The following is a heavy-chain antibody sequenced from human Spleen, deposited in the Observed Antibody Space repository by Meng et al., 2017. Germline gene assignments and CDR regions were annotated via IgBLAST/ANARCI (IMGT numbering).Heavy chain of an antibody. Sequence: QITLKESGPTLVKPTQTLTLTCTFSGFSLSTTGVGVGWIRQPPGKALEGLAPIYWDDDKRYSPSLKSRLTITKDTSKNLVFLTMTHQGPVDTATYYRAHIVSWVDPWGQGTLVTVSS. J-gene: IGHJ5*02. V-gene: IGHV2-5*02. CDR2: IYWDDDK. CDR1: GFSLSTTGVG. CDR3: AHIVSWVDP.